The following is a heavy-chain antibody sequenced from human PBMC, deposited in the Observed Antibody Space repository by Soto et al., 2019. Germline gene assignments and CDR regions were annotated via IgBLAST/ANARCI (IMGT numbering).Heavy chain of an antibody. D-gene: IGHD5-12*01. CDR3: ATLLRGGYDYGYFDY. CDR1: GFTFSSYS. CDR2: ISSSSSYI. Sequence: EVQLVESGGGLVKPGGSLRLSCAASGFTFSSYSMNWVRQAPGKGLEWVSSISSSSSYIYYADSVKGRFTISRDNAKNSRYLQMNSLRAEDTAVYYCATLLRGGYDYGYFDYWGQGTLVTVSS. V-gene: IGHV3-21*01. J-gene: IGHJ4*02.